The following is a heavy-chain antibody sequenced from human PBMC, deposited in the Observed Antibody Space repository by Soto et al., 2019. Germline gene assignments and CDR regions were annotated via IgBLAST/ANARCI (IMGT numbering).Heavy chain of an antibody. CDR3: ARGSIRYYDFWSGYWTEATNWFDP. CDR1: GGSISSGDYY. D-gene: IGHD3-3*01. J-gene: IGHJ5*02. Sequence: PSETLSLTCTVSGGSISSGDYYWSWIRQPPGKGLEWIGYIYYSGSTYYNPSLKSRVTISVDTPKNQFSLKLSSVTAADTAVYYCARGSIRYYDFWSGYWTEATNWFDPWGQGTLVTVSS. CDR2: IYYSGST. V-gene: IGHV4-30-4*01.